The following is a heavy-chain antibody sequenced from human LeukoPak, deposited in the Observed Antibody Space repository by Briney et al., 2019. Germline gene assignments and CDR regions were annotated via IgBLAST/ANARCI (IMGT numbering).Heavy chain of an antibody. V-gene: IGHV3-48*03. CDR1: GFTFSTYE. Sequence: PGGSLRLSCAASGFTFSTYEMNWVRQAPGKGPEWISYISISGSTISYADSVKGRFTISRDNAKNSLCLQMNSLRAEDTAVYYCASRGTTVIPDYWGQGTLVTVSS. CDR2: ISISGSTI. J-gene: IGHJ4*02. CDR3: ASRGTTVIPDY. D-gene: IGHD4-11*01.